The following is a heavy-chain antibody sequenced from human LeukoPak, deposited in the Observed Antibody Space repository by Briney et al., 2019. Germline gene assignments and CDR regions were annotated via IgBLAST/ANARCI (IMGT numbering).Heavy chain of an antibody. D-gene: IGHD5-18*01. Sequence: GGSLRLSCAASGFTFSTYAMTWVRQAPGKGLEWVSGISGRGTSTYYADSVKGRFTISRDSSKNTLYLQMNSLRAEDTAVYYCAKALDTAMVTRSFASDYWGQGTLVTVSS. V-gene: IGHV3-23*01. CDR2: ISGRGTST. CDR1: GFTFSTYA. J-gene: IGHJ4*02. CDR3: AKALDTAMVTRSFASDY.